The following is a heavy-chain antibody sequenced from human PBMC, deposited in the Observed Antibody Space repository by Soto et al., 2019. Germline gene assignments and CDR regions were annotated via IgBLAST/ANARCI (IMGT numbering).Heavy chain of an antibody. CDR1: GGSFSGYY. Sequence: SETLSLTCAVYGGSFSGYYWSWIRQPPGKGLEWIGEINHSGSTNYNPSLKSRVTISVDTSKNQFSLKLSSVTAADTAVYYCARGKGMDVWGQGTTVTVSS. CDR3: ARGKGMDV. CDR2: INHSGST. J-gene: IGHJ6*02. V-gene: IGHV4-34*01.